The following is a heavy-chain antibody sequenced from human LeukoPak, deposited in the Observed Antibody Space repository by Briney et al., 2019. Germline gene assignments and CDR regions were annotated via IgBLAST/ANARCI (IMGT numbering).Heavy chain of an antibody. D-gene: IGHD2/OR15-2a*01. J-gene: IGHJ4*02. CDR2: ISDSGQSP. Sequence: GGSLRLSCEASGFTFRNYAMNWVRQSPGKGLEYVSGISDSGQSPYYAASVRGRFTISRDNSNNTLYLQMNSLRAEDTAVYYCAKDPGAFPYFSDSWGQGTLVTVSS. V-gene: IGHV3-23*01. CDR1: GFTFRNYA. CDR3: AKDPGAFPYFSDS.